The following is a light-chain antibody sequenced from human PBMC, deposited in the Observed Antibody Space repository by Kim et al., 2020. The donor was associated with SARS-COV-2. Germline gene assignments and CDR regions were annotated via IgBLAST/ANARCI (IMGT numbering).Light chain of an antibody. CDR2: QDD. Sequence: VSVAPGQTASITCSGEKLGDKYAYWYQQKPGQSPVVVIYQDDKRPSGIPERFSGSNSGNTATLTISGTQSADEADYYCQAWDSAVVFGGGTKLTVL. V-gene: IGLV3-1*01. CDR1: KLGDKY. CDR3: QAWDSAVV. J-gene: IGLJ2*01.